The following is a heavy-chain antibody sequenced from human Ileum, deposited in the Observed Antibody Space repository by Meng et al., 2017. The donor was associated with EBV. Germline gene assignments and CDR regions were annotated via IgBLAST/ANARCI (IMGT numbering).Heavy chain of an antibody. V-gene: IGHV3-33*01. Sequence: GRGGVVGGGLVQHGRSLGLSWGASGFTFSGYAMHWVRQAPGKGLEWVGVIWYDGSQEYYADSVKGRFTISRDNSKNTLSLQMNSLRAEDTAVYYCARDDYADTKVDFDYWGQGTLVTVSS. CDR1: GFTFSGYA. D-gene: IGHD4-17*01. CDR3: ARDDYADTKVDFDY. CDR2: IWYDGSQE. J-gene: IGHJ4*02.